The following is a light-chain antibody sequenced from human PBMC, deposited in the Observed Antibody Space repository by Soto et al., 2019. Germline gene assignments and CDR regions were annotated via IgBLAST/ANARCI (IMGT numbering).Light chain of an antibody. CDR1: QSVSSN. Sequence: EIVMTQSPATLSVSPGDRATLSCRASQSVSSNLAWYQQKPGQAPRLLIYGASTRATGIPARFSGSGSGIEFTLPISSLQSEDFAVYYCQQYNNWPPGITFGGGTKVEIK. CDR2: GAS. CDR3: QQYNNWPPGIT. V-gene: IGKV3-15*01. J-gene: IGKJ4*01.